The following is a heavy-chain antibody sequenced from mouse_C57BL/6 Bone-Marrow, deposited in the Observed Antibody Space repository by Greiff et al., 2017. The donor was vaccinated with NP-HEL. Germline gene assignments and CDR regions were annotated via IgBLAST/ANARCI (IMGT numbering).Heavy chain of an antibody. CDR2: IDPNSGGT. CDR3: ACYYDGGRGWYFGV. CDR1: GYTFTSYW. V-gene: IGHV1-72*01. D-gene: IGHD1-1*01. J-gene: IGHJ1*01. Sequence: QVQLQQPGADLVKPGASVKLSCKASGYTFTSYWMHWVKQSPGRGLEWIGRIDPNSGGTKFNEKFKTKATLTVDKPSSTAYMQLSSLTSEASAVYYCACYYDGGRGWYFGVWGGGTTVTVSS.